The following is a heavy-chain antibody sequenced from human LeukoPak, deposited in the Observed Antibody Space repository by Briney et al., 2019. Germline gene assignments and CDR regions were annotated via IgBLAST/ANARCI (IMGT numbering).Heavy chain of an antibody. V-gene: IGHV3-23*01. J-gene: IGHJ5*02. CDR2: ISGGGVRT. D-gene: IGHD3-3*01. Sequence: PGGSLRLSCAASGFTFTNYAMSWVRQAPGKGLEWVSAISGGGVRTYYADSVKGRFTIFRDNSKNMLYLQMNSLRAEDTAVYHCAKAPYYDFWSGPLGWFDPWGQGTLVTVSS. CDR3: AKAPYYDFWSGPLGWFDP. CDR1: GFTFTNYA.